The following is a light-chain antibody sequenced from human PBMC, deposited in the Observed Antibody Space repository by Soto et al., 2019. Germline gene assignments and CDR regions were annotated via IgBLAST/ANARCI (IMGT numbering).Light chain of an antibody. Sequence: EIVMTQSPATLSVSPGERATLSCRASQSVSSNLAWYQQKPGQAPRLLIYGASTRATGIPARFSGSGSGTEFTLTISSLQFEDFAVYYCQQYNNWPQGTFGQGTKVDIK. V-gene: IGKV3-15*01. J-gene: IGKJ1*01. CDR1: QSVSSN. CDR2: GAS. CDR3: QQYNNWPQGT.